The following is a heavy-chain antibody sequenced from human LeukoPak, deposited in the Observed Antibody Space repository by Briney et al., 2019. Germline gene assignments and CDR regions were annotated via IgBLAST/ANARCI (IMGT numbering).Heavy chain of an antibody. CDR2: ISGSGGST. V-gene: IGHV3-23*01. Sequence: GGSLRLSCAASGFTFSSYWMHWVRQAPGKGLEWVSAISGSGGSTYYADSVKGRFTISRDNSKNTLYLRMNSLRAEDTAVYYCARGDIITFGGETRAAFDIWGQGTMVTVSS. CDR1: GFTFSSYW. CDR3: ARGDIITFGGETRAAFDI. D-gene: IGHD3-16*01. J-gene: IGHJ3*02.